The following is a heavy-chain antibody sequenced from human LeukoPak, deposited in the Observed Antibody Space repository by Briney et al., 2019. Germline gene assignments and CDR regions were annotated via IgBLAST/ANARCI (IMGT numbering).Heavy chain of an antibody. V-gene: IGHV4-59*12. CDR2: IYYSGTT. CDR1: GGSISSYY. Sequence: SETLSLTCTVSGGSISSYYWSWIRQPPGKGLEWIGYIYYSGTTNYNPSLKSRVTISVDTSKNQFSPKLSSVTAADTAVYYCARSGSSGWYRYYFDYWGQGTLVTVSS. CDR3: ARSGSSGWYRYYFDY. D-gene: IGHD6-19*01. J-gene: IGHJ4*02.